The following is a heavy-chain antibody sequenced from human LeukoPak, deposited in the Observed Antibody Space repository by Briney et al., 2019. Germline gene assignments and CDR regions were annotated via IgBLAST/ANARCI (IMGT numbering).Heavy chain of an antibody. CDR1: GFTFDDYA. CDR3: AKYIDGIVGARGAFDI. CDR2: ISWNSGSI. J-gene: IGHJ3*02. D-gene: IGHD1-26*01. Sequence: GGSLRLSCAASGFTFDDYAMHWVRQAPGKGLEWVSGISWNSGSIGYADSVKGRFTISRDNAKNSLYLQMNSLRAEDMALYYGAKYIDGIVGARGAFDIWGQGTMVTVSS. V-gene: IGHV3-9*03.